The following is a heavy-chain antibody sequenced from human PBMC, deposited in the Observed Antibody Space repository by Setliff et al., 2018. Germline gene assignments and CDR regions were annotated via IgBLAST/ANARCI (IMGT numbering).Heavy chain of an antibody. V-gene: IGHV3-23*01. J-gene: IGHJ4*02. D-gene: IGHD6-25*01. CDR1: GFTFNNYF. CDR3: ANYEQRPRNLDY. CDR2: ICNSGGEI. Sequence: LRLSCAASGFTFNNYFMIWVRQAPGKGLEWVSSICNSGGEIHYADSVKGRFTISRDNPRSTLYLQMNSLRAEDTALYYCANYEQRPRNLDYWGQGTRVTGS.